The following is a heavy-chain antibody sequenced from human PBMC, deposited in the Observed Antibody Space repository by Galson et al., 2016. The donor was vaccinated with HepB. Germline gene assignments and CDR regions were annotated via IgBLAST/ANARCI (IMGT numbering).Heavy chain of an antibody. Sequence: QSGAEVKKPGESLRISCKGSGYSFTNYWISWVRQMPGKGLEWMGRIDPSDSYINYSPSFQGHVTLSVDKSIRTAYLHWSSLKALDTAMYYCARHASAGKLGGMDVWGQGTTVVVS. CDR2: IDPSDSYI. V-gene: IGHV5-10-1*01. J-gene: IGHJ6*02. D-gene: IGHD1-1*01. CDR3: ARHASAGKLGGMDV. CDR1: GYSFTNYW.